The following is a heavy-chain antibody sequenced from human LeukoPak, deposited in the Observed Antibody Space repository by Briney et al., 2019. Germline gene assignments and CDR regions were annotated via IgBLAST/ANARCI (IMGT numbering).Heavy chain of an antibody. CDR1: GSTFSNYW. V-gene: IGHV3-7*01. Sequence: GGSLRLSCVASGSTFSNYWMNWVRQAPGKGLEWVANIKQDGNEKYYVDSVKGRFTISRDNAKNSLYLQMSSLRAEDTAIYYCVRDKNWNWNTFDIWGQGTLVTVS. D-gene: IGHD1-7*01. CDR3: VRDKNWNWNTFDI. J-gene: IGHJ3*02. CDR2: IKQDGNEK.